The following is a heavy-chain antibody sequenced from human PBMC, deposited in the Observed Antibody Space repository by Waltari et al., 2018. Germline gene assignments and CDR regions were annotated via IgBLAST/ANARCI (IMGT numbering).Heavy chain of an antibody. CDR1: GGSVSGSSYY. Sequence: QLQLQESGPGLVKPSETLSLTCTVSGGSVSGSSYYWGWVRQPPGKGLGWIGSTFYTGRTYYNPSLKSRVITSVDTSMNQFSLKLSSVTAADTAFYYCAKTSGTQQVWSLRGGCFDYWGRGTLVTVSS. J-gene: IGHJ4*02. CDR3: AKTSGTQQVWSLRGGCFDY. V-gene: IGHV4-39*01. D-gene: IGHD3-10*01. CDR2: TFYTGRT.